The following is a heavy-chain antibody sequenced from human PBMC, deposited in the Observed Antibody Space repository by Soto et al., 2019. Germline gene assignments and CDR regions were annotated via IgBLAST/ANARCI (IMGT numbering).Heavy chain of an antibody. CDR3: AKAPMIRGVIPAFDY. V-gene: IGHV3-23*01. CDR1: GFTFGSYA. J-gene: IGHJ4*02. Sequence: PGGSLRLSCAASGFTFGSYAMTWVRQSPGKGLEWVSYISDSGGDTYYADSVKGRFTISRDNSKNTLYLQMNSLRVEDTAVYYCAKAPMIRGVIPAFDYWGQGTLVTVSS. D-gene: IGHD3-10*01. CDR2: ISDSGGDT.